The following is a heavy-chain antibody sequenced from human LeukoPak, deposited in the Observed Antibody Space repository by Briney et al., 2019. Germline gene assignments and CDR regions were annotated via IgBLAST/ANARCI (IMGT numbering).Heavy chain of an antibody. CDR1: GGSISSGDYY. CDR3: AAAGGSMVRGVIITPGQVVFDY. V-gene: IGHV4-30-4*01. CDR2: IYYSGST. J-gene: IGHJ4*02. D-gene: IGHD3-10*01. Sequence: SETLSLTCTVSGGSISSGDYYWSWIHQPPGKGLEWIGYIYYSGSTYYNPSLKSRVTISVDTSKNQFSLKLSSVTAADTAVYYCAAAGGSMVRGVIITPGQVVFDYWGQGTLVTVSS.